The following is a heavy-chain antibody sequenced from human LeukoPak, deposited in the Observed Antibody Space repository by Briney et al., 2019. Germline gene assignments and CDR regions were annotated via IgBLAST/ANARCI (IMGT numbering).Heavy chain of an antibody. J-gene: IGHJ4*02. V-gene: IGHV3-23*01. CDR2: ISGGAGST. CDR3: ARGGGYDGLYFDY. Sequence: PGGSLRLSCAASGFTFSSYSMNWVRQAPGKGLEWVSAISGGAGSTYSADSVKGRFTISRDNSKNTLYLQMNSLRAEDAAVYYCARGGGYDGLYFDYWGQGTLVTVPS. CDR1: GFTFSSYS. D-gene: IGHD6-19*01.